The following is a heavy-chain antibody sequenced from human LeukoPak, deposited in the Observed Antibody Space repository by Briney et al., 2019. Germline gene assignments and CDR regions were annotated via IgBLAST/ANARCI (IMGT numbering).Heavy chain of an antibody. V-gene: IGHV3-33*06. CDR1: GFTFSSYG. CDR2: IWYDGSNK. D-gene: IGHD6-13*01. Sequence: PGRSLRLSCAASGFTFSSYGMHWVRQAPGKGLEWVAVIWYDGSNKYYADSVKGRFTISRDNSKNTLYLQMNSLRAEDTAVYYCAKATGYSSSWYNLDYWGQGTLVTVSS. J-gene: IGHJ4*02. CDR3: AKATGYSSSWYNLDY.